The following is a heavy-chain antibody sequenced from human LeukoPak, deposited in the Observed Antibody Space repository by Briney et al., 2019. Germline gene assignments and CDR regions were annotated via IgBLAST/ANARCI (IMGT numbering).Heavy chain of an antibody. Sequence: ASVKVSCKASGGTFSSYAISWVRQAPGQGLEWMGRIIPILGIANYAQKFQGRVTITADKSTSTAYMELSSLRSEDTAVYYCARDYYTVVVVAATPRYNWFDPWGQGTLVTVSS. CDR3: ARDYYTVVVVAATPRYNWFDP. CDR1: GGTFSSYA. V-gene: IGHV1-69*04. CDR2: IIPILGIA. D-gene: IGHD2-15*01. J-gene: IGHJ5*02.